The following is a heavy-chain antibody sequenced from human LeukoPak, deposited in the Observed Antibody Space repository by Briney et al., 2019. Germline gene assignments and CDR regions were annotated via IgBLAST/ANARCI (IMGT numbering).Heavy chain of an antibody. V-gene: IGHV1-69*13. Sequence: GASVKVSCKASGYTFTSYGISWVRQAPGQGLEWMGGIIPIFGTANYAQKFQGRVTITADESTSTAYMELSSLRSEDTAVYYCARMKSMKGELGPWGQGALVTVSS. CDR3: ARMKSMKGELGP. D-gene: IGHD3-16*01. CDR2: IIPIFGTA. J-gene: IGHJ5*02. CDR1: GYTFTSYG.